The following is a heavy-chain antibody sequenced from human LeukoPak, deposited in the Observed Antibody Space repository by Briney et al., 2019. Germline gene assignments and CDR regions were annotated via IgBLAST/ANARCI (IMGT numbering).Heavy chain of an antibody. J-gene: IGHJ4*02. V-gene: IGHV1-18*01. CDR1: CYTFTTDG. CDR2: MSTVSDET. Sequence: VASMNVSRKASCYTFTTDGSVWVRRGRGQGLEWLGWMSTVSDETNSTHTIQGSVSMTTDRSTSTAYMELRSLRLDDTALYYCVRNETVAAAPAYWGQGTLITVSS. CDR3: VRNETVAAAPAY. D-gene: IGHD2-2*01.